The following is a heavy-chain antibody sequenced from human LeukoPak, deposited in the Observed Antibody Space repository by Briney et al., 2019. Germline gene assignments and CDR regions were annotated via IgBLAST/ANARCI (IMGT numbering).Heavy chain of an antibody. CDR3: ARSIVGATIGPPDY. CDR1: GGSISSYY. Sequence: SETLSLTCTVSGGSISSYYWSWIRQPPGKGLEWIGYIYYSGSTNYNPSLKSRVTISVDTSKNQFSLKLSSVTAADTAVYYCARSIVGATIGPPDYWGQGTLVTVSS. CDR2: IYYSGST. V-gene: IGHV4-59*08. D-gene: IGHD1-26*01. J-gene: IGHJ4*02.